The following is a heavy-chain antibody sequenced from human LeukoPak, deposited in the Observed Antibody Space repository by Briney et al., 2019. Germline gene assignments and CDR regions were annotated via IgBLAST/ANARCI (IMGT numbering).Heavy chain of an antibody. CDR2: IYTSGST. V-gene: IGHV4-4*07. Sequence: PSETLSLTCTVSGGSISSYYWSWIRQPAGKGLEWIGRIYTSGSTNYNPSLKSRVTMSVDTSKNQFSLKLSSETAADTAVYYCARDGEYYYGSGYYYMDVWGKGTTVTVSS. CDR1: GGSISSYY. D-gene: IGHD3-10*01. J-gene: IGHJ6*03. CDR3: ARDGEYYYGSGYYYMDV.